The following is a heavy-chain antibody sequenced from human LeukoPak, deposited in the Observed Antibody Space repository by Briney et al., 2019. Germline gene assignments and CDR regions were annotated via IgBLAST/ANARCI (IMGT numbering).Heavy chain of an antibody. Sequence: PGGSLRLSCAASGFTLSAYTMNWVRQAPGKGLEWVSSISSSSIYIYYADSVKGRFTISRDNAKNSLYLQMNSLRAEDTAVYYCARARYCSSTNCYEHDYWGQGTLVTVSS. CDR2: ISSSSIYI. J-gene: IGHJ4*02. V-gene: IGHV3-21*01. D-gene: IGHD2-2*01. CDR3: ARARYCSSTNCYEHDY. CDR1: GFTLSAYT.